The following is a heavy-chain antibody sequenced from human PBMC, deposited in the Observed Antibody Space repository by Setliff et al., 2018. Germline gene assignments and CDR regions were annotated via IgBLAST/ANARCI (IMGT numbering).Heavy chain of an antibody. CDR1: GYTFTGYY. V-gene: IGHV1-2*06. D-gene: IGHD4-17*01. CDR2: INPISGAT. J-gene: IGHJ5*02. Sequence: GASVKVSCKASGYTFTGYYIYWVRQAPGQGIQWMGRINPISGATDYAQKFQGRVTMTRDTSITTAYMELSSLRSDDTAMYYCARSVHGDYVRLRQNNWLDPWGQGTLVTVSS. CDR3: ARSVHGDYVRLRQNNWLDP.